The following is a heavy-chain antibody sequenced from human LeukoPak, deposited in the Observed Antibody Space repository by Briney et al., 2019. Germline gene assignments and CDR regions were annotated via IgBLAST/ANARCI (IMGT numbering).Heavy chain of an antibody. Sequence: SETLSLTCTVSGGSINSSSYYWGWIRQPPGKGLEWIGSVYYSGSTHYNPSLKSQVTISVDTSKNHFSLRLSSVTAADTAVYYCARVGSYYGYSYGKNDYYYYMDVWGKGTTVTVSS. D-gene: IGHD5-18*01. CDR2: VYYSGST. J-gene: IGHJ6*03. CDR3: ARVGSYYGYSYGKNDYYYYMDV. CDR1: GGSINSSSYY. V-gene: IGHV4-39*02.